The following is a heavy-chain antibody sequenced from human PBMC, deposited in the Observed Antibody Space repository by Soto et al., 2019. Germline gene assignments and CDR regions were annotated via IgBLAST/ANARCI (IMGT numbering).Heavy chain of an antibody. Sequence: PPETLSLTCTVSGASISGFFWSWIRKTAGKGLEWIGRIYATGTTDYNPCLKSRVMMSVDTSKKQFSLKLRCGTAAETALLYGVRYGTKTLRDWFDPWGQGISVTVSS. CDR2: IYATGTT. CDR3: VRYGTKTLRDWFDP. CDR1: GASISGFF. V-gene: IGHV4-4*07. J-gene: IGHJ5*02. D-gene: IGHD1-1*01.